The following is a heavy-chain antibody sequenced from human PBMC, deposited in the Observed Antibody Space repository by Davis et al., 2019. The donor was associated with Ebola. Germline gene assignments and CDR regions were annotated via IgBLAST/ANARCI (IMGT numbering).Heavy chain of an antibody. CDR2: ISAYNGNT. CDR3: ARDQGTIFGVVITRSDY. CDR1: GYTFTSYG. V-gene: IGHV1-18*01. J-gene: IGHJ4*02. D-gene: IGHD3-3*01. Sequence: AASVKVSCKASGYTFTSYGISWVRQAPGQGLEWMGWISAYNGNTNYAQKLQGRVTMTTDTSTSTAYMELRSLRSDDTAVYYCARDQGTIFGVVITRSDYWGQGTLVTVSS.